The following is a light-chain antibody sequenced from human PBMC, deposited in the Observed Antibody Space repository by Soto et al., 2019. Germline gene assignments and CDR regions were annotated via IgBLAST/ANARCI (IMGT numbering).Light chain of an antibody. CDR3: HQFGSSPLDT. Sequence: EIVLTQSPGTLSLSPGERATLSCRASQTISSSFLAWYQQKPGQAPRLLIYRAFRRAPGIPDRFSGSGSWTDFTLTISRLEPEDFAVYYCHQFGSSPLDTFGPGTKVEIK. V-gene: IGKV3-20*01. J-gene: IGKJ3*01. CDR2: RAF. CDR1: QTISSSF.